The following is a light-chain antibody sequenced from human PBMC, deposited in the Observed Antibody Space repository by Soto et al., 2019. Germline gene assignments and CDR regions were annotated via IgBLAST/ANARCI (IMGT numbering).Light chain of an antibody. Sequence: EILMTQSPASLSASVGDRATLTCRASQGISSYLAWYQQKPGKAPKLLMYAASTLQTGVPSRFSGSGSGTEFTLIISSLQPEDVATYYCQQYNSDPQTFGHGTKVDIK. CDR2: AAS. V-gene: IGKV1-27*01. CDR3: QQYNSDPQT. J-gene: IGKJ1*01. CDR1: QGISSY.